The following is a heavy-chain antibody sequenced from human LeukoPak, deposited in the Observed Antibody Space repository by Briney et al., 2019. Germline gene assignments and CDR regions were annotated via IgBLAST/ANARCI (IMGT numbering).Heavy chain of an antibody. CDR1: GFTFSSYA. V-gene: IGHV3-23*01. D-gene: IGHD3-16*02. CDR3: AKDCPYHYIWGSYRPYDY. CDR2: ISGSGGST. J-gene: IGHJ4*02. Sequence: SGGSLRLSCAASGFTFSSYAMSWVRQAPGKGLEWVSAISGSGGSTYYADSVKGRFTISRDNSKNTLYLQMNSLRAEDTAVYYCAKDCPYHYIWGSYRPYDYWGQGTLVTVS.